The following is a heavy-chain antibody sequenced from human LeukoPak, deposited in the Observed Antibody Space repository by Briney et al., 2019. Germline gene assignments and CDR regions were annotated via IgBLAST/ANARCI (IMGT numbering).Heavy chain of an antibody. CDR2: ISYDGSNK. V-gene: IGHV3-30*14. CDR3: VKAMGGTYYFDY. Sequence: GGSLRLSCAASGFTFSSYAMHWVRQAPGKGLEWVAVISYDGSNKYYADSVKGRFTISRDNSKNTLCLQMSSLRAEDTAVYYCVKAMGGTYYFDYWGQGTLVTVSS. CDR1: GFTFSSYA. D-gene: IGHD1-7*01. J-gene: IGHJ4*02.